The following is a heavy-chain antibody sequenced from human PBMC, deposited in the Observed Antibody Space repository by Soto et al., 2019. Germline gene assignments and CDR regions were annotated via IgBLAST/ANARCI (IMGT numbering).Heavy chain of an antibody. D-gene: IGHD2-2*01. J-gene: IGHJ6*02. CDR1: GYTFTNYG. V-gene: IGHV1-18*01. CDR3: AGGRSGSSTTGYDNFHYGLAL. CDR2: ITASNGNA. Sequence: VQLVQSRPEVKNPGASLKVSCKASGYTFTNYGITWVLQAPGQGVERMGWITASNGNANYAQEIQGRLTLTRDTTTYTASLELKSLSSNVTAVYHCAGGRSGSSTTGYDNFHYGLALWSEGAAVSVTS.